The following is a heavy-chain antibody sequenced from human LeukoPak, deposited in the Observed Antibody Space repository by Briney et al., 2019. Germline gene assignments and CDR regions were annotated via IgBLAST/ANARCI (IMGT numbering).Heavy chain of an antibody. CDR2: IYYNGST. J-gene: IGHJ4*02. CDR3: ARERVYCSGGSCYSRSY. V-gene: IGHV4-59*01. CDR1: NGSISSSY. D-gene: IGHD2-15*01. Sequence: SETLSLTCSVSNGSISSSYWSWVRQPPGKGLEWIGYIYYNGSTNYSPSLKSRVTISVDTSKNQFSLKLTSATPADTAVYYCARERVYCSGGSCYSRSYWGQGTLVTVSS.